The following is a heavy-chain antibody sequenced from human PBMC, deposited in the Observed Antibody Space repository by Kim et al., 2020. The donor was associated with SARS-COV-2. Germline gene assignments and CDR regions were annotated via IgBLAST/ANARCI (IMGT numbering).Heavy chain of an antibody. CDR1: GFTFSSYS. V-gene: IGHV3-21*01. D-gene: IGHD5-12*01. CDR3: ARDPAMSGYDQRREFDY. CDR2: ISSSSSYI. J-gene: IGHJ4*02. Sequence: GGSLRLSCAASGFTFSSYSMNWVRQAPGKGLEWVSSISSSSSYIYYADSVKGRFTISRDNAKNSLYLQMNSLRAEDTAVYYCARDPAMSGYDQRREFDYWGQGTLVTVSS.